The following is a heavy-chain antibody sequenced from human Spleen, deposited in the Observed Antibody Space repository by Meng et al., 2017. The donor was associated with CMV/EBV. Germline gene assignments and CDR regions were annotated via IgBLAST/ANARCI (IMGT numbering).Heavy chain of an antibody. D-gene: IGHD6-19*01. Sequence: GESLKISCAASGFTFSSYGMNWVRQAPGKGLEGVSFIQNDGSNKYYADSVKGRFTIARDNFMNTLYLQMNSLRVEDTALYYCVKDGIAVAEEDYWGQGTLVTVSS. J-gene: IGHJ4*02. CDR2: IQNDGSNK. V-gene: IGHV3-30*02. CDR1: GFTFSSYG. CDR3: VKDGIAVAEEDY.